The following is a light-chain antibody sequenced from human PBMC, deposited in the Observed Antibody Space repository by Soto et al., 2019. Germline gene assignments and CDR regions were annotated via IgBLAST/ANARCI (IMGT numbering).Light chain of an antibody. CDR3: SSYTSSSTLVV. Sequence: QSALTQPASVSGSPGQSITISCTGTSSDGGGYNYVSWYQQHQGKAPKLMIYDVSNRPSGVSNRFSGSKSGNTASLTISGLQAEDEADYYCSSYTSSSTLVVFGGGTKLTVL. J-gene: IGLJ2*01. CDR2: DVS. CDR1: SSDGGGYNY. V-gene: IGLV2-14*01.